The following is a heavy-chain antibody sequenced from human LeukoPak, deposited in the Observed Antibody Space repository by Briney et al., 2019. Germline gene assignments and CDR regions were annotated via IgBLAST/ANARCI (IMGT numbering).Heavy chain of an antibody. Sequence: SETLSLTCTVSGGSISTSSYYWGWIRQPPGKGLECIGSIYYSGSTYYNPSLKSRVTISVDTSKNQFSLKLSSVTAADTAVYYCAVGEYQLLLVYWGQGTLVTVSS. CDR2: IYYSGST. V-gene: IGHV4-39*01. D-gene: IGHD2-2*01. CDR3: AVGEYQLLLVY. CDR1: GGSISTSSYY. J-gene: IGHJ4*02.